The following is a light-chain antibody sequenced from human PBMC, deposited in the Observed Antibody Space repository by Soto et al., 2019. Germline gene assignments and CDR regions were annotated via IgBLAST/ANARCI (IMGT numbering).Light chain of an antibody. Sequence: DIQMTQSPSSLSASVGDRVTITCQASQDISNYLNWYQQKPGKAPKLLIYDASNLETGVPSRFSGSGSGTDFTFTISSLQPEDIATYYFQQYDNLPLFPFGPGTKVDIX. CDR1: QDISNY. CDR3: QQYDNLPLFP. CDR2: DAS. V-gene: IGKV1-33*01. J-gene: IGKJ3*01.